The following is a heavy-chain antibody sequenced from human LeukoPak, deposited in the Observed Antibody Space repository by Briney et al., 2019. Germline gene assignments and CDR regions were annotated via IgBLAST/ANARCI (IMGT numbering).Heavy chain of an antibody. Sequence: PGGSLRLSCAASGFNFRQAWMSWVRQAPGKGLEWVGRIKSKTDGGTTDYAAPVKGRFTISRDDSKNTLYLQMNSLKTEDTAVYYCTTDRPYYYDSSGYQLDYWGQGTLVTVSS. D-gene: IGHD3-22*01. J-gene: IGHJ4*02. CDR1: GFNFRQAW. CDR3: TTDRPYYYDSSGYQLDY. CDR2: IKSKTDGGTT. V-gene: IGHV3-15*01.